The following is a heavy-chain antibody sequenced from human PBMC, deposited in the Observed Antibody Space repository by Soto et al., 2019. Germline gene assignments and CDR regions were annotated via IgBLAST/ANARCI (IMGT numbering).Heavy chain of an antibody. V-gene: IGHV3-23*01. J-gene: IGHJ4*02. CDR3: ANPCVWGIVATIPSDY. Sequence: GESLKISCAASGFTFSSYAMSWVRQAPGKGLEWVSAISGSGGSTYYADSVKGRFTISRDNSKNTLYLQMNSLRAEDTAVYYCANPCVWGIVATIPSDYWGQGTLVTVSS. CDR2: ISGSGGST. D-gene: IGHD5-12*01. CDR1: GFTFSSYA.